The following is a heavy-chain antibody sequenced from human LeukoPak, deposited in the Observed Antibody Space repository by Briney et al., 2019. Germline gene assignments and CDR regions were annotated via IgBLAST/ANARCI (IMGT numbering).Heavy chain of an antibody. CDR1: GGSFSGYY. Sequence: SETLSLTCAVYGGSFSGYYWSWIRQPPGKGLEWIGEINHSGSTNYNPSLKSRVTISVDTSKNQFSPKLSSVTAADTAVYYCAGSIVGATKIDYWGQGTLVTVSS. D-gene: IGHD1-26*01. J-gene: IGHJ4*02. CDR3: AGSIVGATKIDY. V-gene: IGHV4-34*01. CDR2: INHSGST.